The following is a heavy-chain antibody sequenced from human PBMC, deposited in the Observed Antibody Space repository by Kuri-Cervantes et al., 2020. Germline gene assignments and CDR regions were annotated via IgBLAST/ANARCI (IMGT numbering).Heavy chain of an antibody. V-gene: IGHV3-33*01. CDR2: IWHDGSNK. CDR1: GFTFSNYG. D-gene: IGHD6-13*01. J-gene: IGHJ4*02. CDR3: ARSNIAAAGTNFDY. Sequence: GGSLRLSCAASGFTFSNYGMHWVRQAPGKGLEWVAVIWHDGSNKYHADSVEGRFTISRDNSKNTLYLQMNSLRAEDTAVYYCARSNIAAAGTNFDYWGQGTLVTVSS.